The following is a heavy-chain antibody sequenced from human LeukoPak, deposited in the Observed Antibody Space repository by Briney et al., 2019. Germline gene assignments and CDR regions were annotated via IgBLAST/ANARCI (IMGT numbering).Heavy chain of an antibody. Sequence: GGSLKLSCSASGHTFSVSAIHWVRQASGKGLEWVGRIKTKADNYATAYAASVKGRFTISRDDSTNTAYLQMNSLKTEDTAVYYCTQPAYYYNVDVWGKGTTVTVSS. CDR1: GHTFSVSA. V-gene: IGHV3-73*01. CDR2: IKTKADNYAT. D-gene: IGHD6-25*01. J-gene: IGHJ6*04. CDR3: TQPAYYYNVDV.